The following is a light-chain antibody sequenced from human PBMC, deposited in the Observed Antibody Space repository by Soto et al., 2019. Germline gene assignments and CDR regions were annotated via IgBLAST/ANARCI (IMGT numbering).Light chain of an antibody. Sequence: EIVLTQSPDTLSLSPGERASLSCRASQSVGSSFLAWYQQRPGQAPRLLIYGASNRATGIPDRFSGGGSGTDFALTVSRLDPEDFAVYYCHLCGDSSLFGQGTKLE. J-gene: IGKJ2*01. CDR2: GAS. V-gene: IGKV3-20*01. CDR1: QSVGSSF. CDR3: HLCGDSSL.